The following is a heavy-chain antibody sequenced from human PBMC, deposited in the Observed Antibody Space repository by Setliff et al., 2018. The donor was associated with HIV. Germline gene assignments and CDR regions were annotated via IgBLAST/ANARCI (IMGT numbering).Heavy chain of an antibody. J-gene: IGHJ5*02. CDR2: VYFSGST. CDR3: ARGFGSLDP. CDR1: GASITSGIYY. D-gene: IGHD1-26*01. Sequence: PSETLSLTCSVSGASITSGIYYWAWIRQPAVKGLEFIGRVYFSGSTNYNPSLKSRVTISLDTSKNRFSLNLRSVTAADTAVYYCARGFGSLDPWGKGTLVTVSS. V-gene: IGHV4-61*02.